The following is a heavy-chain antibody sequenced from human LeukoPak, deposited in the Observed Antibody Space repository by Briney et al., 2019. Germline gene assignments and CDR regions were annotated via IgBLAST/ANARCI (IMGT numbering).Heavy chain of an antibody. CDR1: GYTFTSYG. D-gene: IGHD5-24*01. Sequence: ASVKVSCKASGYTFTSYGISWVRQAPGQGLEWMGWISAFNGNTKYAQKLQGRVTMTTDTSTSTAYLEVRSLRSDDTAVYYCAGDSFEMAATGDYWGQGTLVTVSS. V-gene: IGHV1-18*01. CDR3: AGDSFEMAATGDY. CDR2: ISAFNGNT. J-gene: IGHJ4*02.